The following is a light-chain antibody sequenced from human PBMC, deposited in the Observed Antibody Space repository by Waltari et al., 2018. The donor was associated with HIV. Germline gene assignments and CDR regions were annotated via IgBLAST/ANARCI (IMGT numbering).Light chain of an antibody. J-gene: IGLJ2*01. V-gene: IGLV3-25*03. CDR1: ALAKQH. Sequence: SYELTQPPSVSVSPDQTATLTCSGDALAKQHSYWYQQKAGQAPVLVIFAGTERPSGIPERFSGTRSETTVTLTITGVQAEDEADYYCESADSTGSYYVFGRGTRLTVL. CDR3: ESADSTGSYYV. CDR2: AGT.